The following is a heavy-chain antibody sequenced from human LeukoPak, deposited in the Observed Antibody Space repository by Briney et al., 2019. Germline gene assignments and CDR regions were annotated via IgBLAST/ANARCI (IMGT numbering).Heavy chain of an antibody. D-gene: IGHD1-7*01. Sequence: GGSLRLSCAASGFTFSSYAMTWVRQAPGKGLEWVSSISGSGGSTYYAGSVKGRFTISRDNSKNTLYLQMNSLRAEDTAVYYCAKASGTMSGGYFDYWGQGTLVTVSS. J-gene: IGHJ4*02. CDR1: GFTFSSYA. V-gene: IGHV3-23*01. CDR3: AKASGTMSGGYFDY. CDR2: ISGSGGST.